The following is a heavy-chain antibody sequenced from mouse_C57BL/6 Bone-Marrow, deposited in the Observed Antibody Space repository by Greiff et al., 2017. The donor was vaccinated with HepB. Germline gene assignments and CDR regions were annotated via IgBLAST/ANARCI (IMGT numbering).Heavy chain of an antibody. D-gene: IGHD2-4*01. CDR2: IDPSDSYT. V-gene: IGHV1-59*01. Sequence: QVQLQQPGAELVRPGTSVKLSCKASGYTFTSYWMHWVKQRPGQGLEWIGVIDPSDSYTNYNQKFKGKATLTVDTYSSTAYMQLSSLTSEDSAVYYCARSRDYDGRFAYWGQGTLVTVSA. CDR3: ARSRDYDGRFAY. J-gene: IGHJ3*01. CDR1: GYTFTSYW.